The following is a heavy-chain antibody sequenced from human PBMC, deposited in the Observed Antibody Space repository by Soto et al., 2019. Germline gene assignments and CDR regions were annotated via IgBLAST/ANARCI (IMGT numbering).Heavy chain of an antibody. Sequence: WGSLRLSCAASGFAFSSYAMSWVRQAPGKGLEWVSTISIADSTYYADSVKGRFTISRDNSKNTLYLQMNSLRGEDTDVYYCAKGEAVDGPEFDSWRKGRMFPVSS. D-gene: IGHD6-13*01. V-gene: IGHV3-23*01. CDR2: ISIADST. CDR3: AKGEAVDGPEFDS. CDR1: GFAFSSYA. J-gene: IGHJ4*02.